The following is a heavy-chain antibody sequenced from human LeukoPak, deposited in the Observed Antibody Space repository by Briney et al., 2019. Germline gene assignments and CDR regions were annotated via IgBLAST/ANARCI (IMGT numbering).Heavy chain of an antibody. Sequence: ASVKVSCKASGGTFSSYAISWVRQAPGQGLEWMGGIIPIFGTANYAQKFQGRVTITADESTSTAYMELSSLRSEDTAVYYRARDFYGGKPYWGQGTLVTVSA. J-gene: IGHJ4*02. D-gene: IGHD4-23*01. CDR1: GGTFSSYA. CDR3: ARDFYGGKPY. CDR2: IIPIFGTA. V-gene: IGHV1-69*13.